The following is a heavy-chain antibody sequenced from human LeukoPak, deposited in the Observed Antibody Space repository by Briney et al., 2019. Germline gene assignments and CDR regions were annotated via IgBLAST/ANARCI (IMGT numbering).Heavy chain of an antibody. CDR3: AGGHSSGYYPIDY. D-gene: IGHD3-22*01. V-gene: IGHV3-48*01. Sequence: GGSLRLSCAASGFTFSSYSMTWVRQAPGKGLEWVSYITFTSSTIHYADSVKGRFTISRDNAKSSLYLQMNSLRADDTAVYYCAGGHSSGYYPIDYWGQGTLVTVSS. J-gene: IGHJ4*02. CDR1: GFTFSSYS. CDR2: ITFTSSTI.